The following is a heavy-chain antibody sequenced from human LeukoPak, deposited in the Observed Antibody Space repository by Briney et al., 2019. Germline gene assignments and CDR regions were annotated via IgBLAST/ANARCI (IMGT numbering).Heavy chain of an antibody. CDR1: GGSISSYY. CDR3: ARRHALGLDY. Sequence: ASETLSLTCTVSGGSISSYYWSWIRQPPGKGLEWIGYIYYSGSTNYNPSLKSRVTISVDTSKNQFSLKLSSVTAADTAVYYCARRHALGLDYWGQGTLVTVSS. V-gene: IGHV4-59*01. J-gene: IGHJ4*02. CDR2: IYYSGST. D-gene: IGHD1-26*01.